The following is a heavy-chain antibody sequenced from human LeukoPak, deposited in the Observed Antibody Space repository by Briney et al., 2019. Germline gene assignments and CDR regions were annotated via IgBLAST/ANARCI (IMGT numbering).Heavy chain of an antibody. CDR1: GGSFSGYY. CDR2: INHSGST. V-gene: IGHV4-34*01. D-gene: IGHD3-9*01. J-gene: IGHJ4*02. CDR3: ARGDYDILTL. Sequence: KPSETLSLTCAVYGGSFSGYYWSWIRQPPGKGLEWIGEINHSGSTNYNPSLKSRVTISVDTSKNQFSLKLSSVTAADTAVYYCARGDYDILTLWRQGTLVTVSS.